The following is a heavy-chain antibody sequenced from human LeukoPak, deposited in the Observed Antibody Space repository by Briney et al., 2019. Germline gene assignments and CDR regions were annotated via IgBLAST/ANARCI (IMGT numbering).Heavy chain of an antibody. Sequence: KPGGSLRLSCAASGFTFSTYDMTWVRQAPGKGLEWVSSISGGTSYISYADSMKGRFTISRDNAKNSLYLQMNSLRAEDTAVYYCARSLPFDPWGQGTLVTVSS. CDR3: ARSLPFDP. J-gene: IGHJ5*02. CDR2: ISGGTSYI. V-gene: IGHV3-21*01. CDR1: GFTFSTYD.